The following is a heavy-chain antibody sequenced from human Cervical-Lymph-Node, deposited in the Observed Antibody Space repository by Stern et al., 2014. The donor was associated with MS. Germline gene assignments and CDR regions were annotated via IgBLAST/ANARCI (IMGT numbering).Heavy chain of an antibody. J-gene: IGHJ3*01. D-gene: IGHD2-2*03. V-gene: IGHV1-18*01. CDR1: GYTFSDYG. CDR3: ARVVLGVGYGAFDL. Sequence: QMQLVQSGAEVKKPGASVKVSCKASGYTFSDYGLNWVRQAPGQGLEWIGWISAFNGNTNYVQKLQGRVTMTTDASTSTVYMELRGLRSDDTAVYYCARVVLGVGYGAFDLWGQGTMVTVS. CDR2: ISAFNGNT.